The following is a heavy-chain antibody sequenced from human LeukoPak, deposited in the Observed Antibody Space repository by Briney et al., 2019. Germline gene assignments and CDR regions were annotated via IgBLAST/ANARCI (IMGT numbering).Heavy chain of an antibody. Sequence: GSLRLSCTGSGFSSGDHSMSWVRQAPGKGLEWVGFITSKPYGEASHYAASVSGRFSFSRDDSKSIAYLQMNSLKTEDTAVYYCVRHDGMVLPVWGQGTLVTVSS. CDR3: VRHDGMVLPV. CDR2: ITSKPYGEAS. V-gene: IGHV3-49*04. CDR1: GFSSGDHS. J-gene: IGHJ4*02. D-gene: IGHD3-3*01.